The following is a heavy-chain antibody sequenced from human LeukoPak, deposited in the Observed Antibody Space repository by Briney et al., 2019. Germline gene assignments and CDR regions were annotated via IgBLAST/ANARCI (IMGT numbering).Heavy chain of an antibody. CDR2: KSGSGDST. J-gene: IGHJ3*02. D-gene: IGHD6-19*01. CDR3: AKPCRSGLSPFDAFDI. Sequence: PGGSLRLSCAASGFTFSTYAMSWVRQAPGKGLEWVSAKSGSGDSTYYADSVKGRFTISRDNSRNTLYPQMNDLRAEDTAVYYCAKPCRSGLSPFDAFDIWGQGTMVTVSS. CDR1: GFTFSTYA. V-gene: IGHV3-23*01.